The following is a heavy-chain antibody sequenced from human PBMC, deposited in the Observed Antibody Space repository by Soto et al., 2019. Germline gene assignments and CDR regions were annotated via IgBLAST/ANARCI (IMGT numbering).Heavy chain of an antibody. Sequence: ASVNVSCKASGYTFTGYYMHWVRQAPGQGLEWMGWINPNSGGTNYAQKFQGWVTMTRDTSISTAYMELSRLRSDDTAVYYCARDRIFMGYYGSGTTWRAFDIWGQGTMVTVSS. V-gene: IGHV1-2*04. D-gene: IGHD3-10*01. CDR3: ARDRIFMGYYGSGTTWRAFDI. CDR1: GYTFTGYY. CDR2: INPNSGGT. J-gene: IGHJ3*02.